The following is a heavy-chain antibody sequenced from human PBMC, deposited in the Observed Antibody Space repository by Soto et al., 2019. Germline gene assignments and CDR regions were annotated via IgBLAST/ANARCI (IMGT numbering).Heavy chain of an antibody. CDR3: ARGGGYYGVLFDY. V-gene: IGHV4-31*11. CDR2: IYSSGST. Sequence: QVQLQESGPRLVKPSQTLSLSCAVSGGSIISASYSWNWIRQSPGRGLEWIGHIYSSGSTYYNPSLKSRVSISVDTSNNQFSLKLTSVTPADTAVYYCARGGGYYGVLFDYWGQGTLVPVSS. J-gene: IGHJ4*02. CDR1: GGSIISASYS. D-gene: IGHD4-17*01.